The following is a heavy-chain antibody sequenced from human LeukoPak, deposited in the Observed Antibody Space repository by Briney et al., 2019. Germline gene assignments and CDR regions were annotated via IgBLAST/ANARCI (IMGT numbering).Heavy chain of an antibody. V-gene: IGHV1-69*05. D-gene: IGHD2-2*01. Sequence: SVKVSCKVSGYTLTELSMHWVRQAPGQGLEWMGGIIPIFGTANYAQKFQGRVTITTDESTSTAYMELSSLRSEDTAVYYCATGYCSSTSCSTRVWYFDLWGRGTLVTVSS. CDR2: IIPIFGTA. J-gene: IGHJ2*01. CDR1: GYTLTELS. CDR3: ATGYCSSTSCSTRVWYFDL.